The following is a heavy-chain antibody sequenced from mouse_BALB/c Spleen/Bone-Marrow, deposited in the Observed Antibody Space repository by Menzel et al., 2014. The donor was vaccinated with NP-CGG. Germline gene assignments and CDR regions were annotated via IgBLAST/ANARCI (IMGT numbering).Heavy chain of an antibody. J-gene: IGHJ1*01. CDR1: GFTFGRYT. V-gene: IGHV5-12-2*01. D-gene: IGHD2-14*01. CDR2: ISNGGGST. CDR3: ARHGVRREWYFDV. Sequence: EVMLVESGGGLVQPGGSLKLSCAASGFTFGRYTMSWVRQTPEKRLEWVAYISNGGGSTYYPDTDTVKGRFTISRDNAKNTLYLQMSSLKSEDTAMYYCARHGVRREWYFDVWGAGTTVTVSS.